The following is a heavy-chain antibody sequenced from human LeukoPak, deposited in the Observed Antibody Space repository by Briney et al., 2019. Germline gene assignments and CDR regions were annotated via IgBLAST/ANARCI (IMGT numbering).Heavy chain of an antibody. CDR2: IYPGDSDT. CDR1: GYSFSTYW. D-gene: IGHD6-19*01. Sequence: GESLKISCKGSGYSFSTYWIAWVRQMPGKGLEWMGIIYPGDSDTRYSPSFQGQVTISAASSINTAYLQWTSLKASDTAMYYCARSSTIAVAEIYFDYWGQGTLVTVSS. J-gene: IGHJ4*02. CDR3: ARSSTIAVAEIYFDY. V-gene: IGHV5-51*01.